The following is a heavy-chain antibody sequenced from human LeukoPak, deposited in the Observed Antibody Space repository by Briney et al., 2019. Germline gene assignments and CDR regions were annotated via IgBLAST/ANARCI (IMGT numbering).Heavy chain of an antibody. CDR2: ISYDGSNK. CDR3: ARVGIAVAGTREYYFDY. V-gene: IGHV3-30-3*01. D-gene: IGHD6-19*01. CDR1: GFSFSSYA. J-gene: IGHJ4*02. Sequence: GGSLRLSCAASGFSFSSYAMHWVRQAPGKGLEWVAVISYDGSNKYYPDSVKGRFTISRDNAKNSLYLQMNSLRAEDTAVYYCARVGIAVAGTREYYFDYWGQGTLVTVSS.